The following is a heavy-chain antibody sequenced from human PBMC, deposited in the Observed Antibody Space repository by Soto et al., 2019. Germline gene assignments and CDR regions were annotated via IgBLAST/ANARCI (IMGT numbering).Heavy chain of an antibody. Sequence: SETLSLTCAVSGGSISSGGYSWSWIRQPPGKGLEWIGYIYHSGSTYYNPSLKSRVTISVDRSKNQFSLKLSSVTAADTAVYYCAGRNVRYYYYGMDVWGQGTTVTVSS. D-gene: IGHD1-1*01. J-gene: IGHJ6*02. V-gene: IGHV4-30-2*02. CDR1: GGSISSGGYS. CDR3: AGRNVRYYYYGMDV. CDR2: IYHSGST.